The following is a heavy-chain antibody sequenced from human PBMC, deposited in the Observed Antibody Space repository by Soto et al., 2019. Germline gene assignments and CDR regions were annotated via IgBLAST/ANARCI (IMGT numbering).Heavy chain of an antibody. J-gene: IGHJ4*02. CDR2: IWYDGSNK. Sequence: GGSLRLSCAASGFTFSSYGMHWVRQAPGKGLEWVAVIWYDGSNKYYADSVKGRFTISRDNSKNTLYLQMNSLRAEDTAVYYCARDAVDRCSGGSCYTRGFDYWGQGTLVTVSS. D-gene: IGHD2-15*01. CDR1: GFTFSSYG. V-gene: IGHV3-33*01. CDR3: ARDAVDRCSGGSCYTRGFDY.